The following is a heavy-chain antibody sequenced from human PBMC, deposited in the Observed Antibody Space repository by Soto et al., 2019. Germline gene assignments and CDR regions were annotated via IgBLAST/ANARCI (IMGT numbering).Heavy chain of an antibody. D-gene: IGHD3-22*01. J-gene: IGHJ6*02. Sequence: SVEASRRAPGGSFRSHAISCLRHEPGQGLEWMGQIIPFFKGTKYAQKFQGRVTITADDSTSTAYMDLSSLTSEDTAVYYCARDVPLNYYDSTYSYYALDVWGQGSTVTVSS. CDR3: ARDVPLNYYDSTYSYYALDV. V-gene: IGHV1-69*13. CDR2: IIPFFKGT. CDR1: GGSFRSHA.